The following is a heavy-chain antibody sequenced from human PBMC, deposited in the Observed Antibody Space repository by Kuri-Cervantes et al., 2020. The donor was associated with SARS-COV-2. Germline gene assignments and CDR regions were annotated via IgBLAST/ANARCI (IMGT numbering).Heavy chain of an antibody. CDR3: ARGYSNEIYYYYMDV. CDR1: GGSFSGYY. CDR2: INHSGST. D-gene: IGHD4-11*01. V-gene: IGHV4-34*01. Sequence: GSLRLSCAVYGGSFSGYYWSWIRQPPGKGLEWIGEINHSGSTNYNPSLKSRVTISVDTSKNQFSLKLSSVTAADTAVYYCARGYSNEIYYYYMDVWGKGTTVTVSS. J-gene: IGHJ6*03.